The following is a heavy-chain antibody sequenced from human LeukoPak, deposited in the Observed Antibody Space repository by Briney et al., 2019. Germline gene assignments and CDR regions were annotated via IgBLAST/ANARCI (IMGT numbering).Heavy chain of an antibody. CDR3: ARGGGVTYYDSTGYLWYFDY. J-gene: IGHJ4*02. V-gene: IGHV4-59*11. CDR1: GGSISSHY. D-gene: IGHD3-22*01. CDR2: IYYSGST. Sequence: SETLSLTCTVPGGSISSHYWSWIRQPPGKGLEWSGYIYYSGSTKFNPSLKSRVTISVDTSKNQFSLKLSSVTAADTAVYYCARGGGVTYYDSTGYLWYFDYWGQGTLVTVSS.